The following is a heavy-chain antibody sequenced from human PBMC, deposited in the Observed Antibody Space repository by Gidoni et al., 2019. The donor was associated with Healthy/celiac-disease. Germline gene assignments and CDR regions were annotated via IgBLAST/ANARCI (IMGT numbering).Heavy chain of an antibody. V-gene: IGHV4-34*01. CDR1: GGSFSGYY. CDR3: ARERHLGYGSGSYYRLYYYYGMDV. D-gene: IGHD3-10*01. Sequence: QVQLQQWGAGLLKPSETLSLTCAVYGGSFSGYYWSWIRQPPGKGLEWIGEINHSGSTNYNPSLKSRVTISVDTSKNQFSLKLSSVTAADTAVYYCARERHLGYGSGSYYRLYYYYGMDVWGQGTTVTVSS. J-gene: IGHJ6*02. CDR2: INHSGST.